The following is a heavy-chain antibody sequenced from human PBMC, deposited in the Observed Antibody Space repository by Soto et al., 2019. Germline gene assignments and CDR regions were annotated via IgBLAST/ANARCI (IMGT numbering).Heavy chain of an antibody. CDR1: GYTFTSYG. J-gene: IGHJ4*02. V-gene: IGHV1-18*04. CDR3: VLDGLIVGDTMGLDY. D-gene: IGHD1-26*01. CDR2: ISAYNGNT. Sequence: ASVKVSCKASGYTFTSYGISWVRQAPGQGLEWMGWISAYNGNTNYAQKLQGRVTMTTDTSTSTAYMELRSLRSDDTAVYYCVLDGLIVGDTMGLDYCGKGTLVTVSA.